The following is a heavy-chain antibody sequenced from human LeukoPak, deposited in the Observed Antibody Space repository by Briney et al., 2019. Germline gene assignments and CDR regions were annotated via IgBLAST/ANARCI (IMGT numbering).Heavy chain of an antibody. CDR2: IHNTGNT. CDR3: AILVVTTQNDWFDP. Sequence: SETLSLTCTASGGSITNANYYWAWIRQSPGKGLEWIGSIHNTGNTYNNPSLKSRVTISIDTPKNQFSLKLTSVTAPDTALYYCAILVVTTQNDWFDPWGQGTLVTVSS. J-gene: IGHJ5*02. D-gene: IGHD3-22*01. V-gene: IGHV4-39*07. CDR1: GGSITNANYY.